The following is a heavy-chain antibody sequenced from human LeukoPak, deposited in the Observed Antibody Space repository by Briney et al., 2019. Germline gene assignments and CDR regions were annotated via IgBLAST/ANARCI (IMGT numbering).Heavy chain of an antibody. V-gene: IGHV3-23*01. CDR1: GVTLGTHA. CDR3: ARNQQLGGHSYYYYGMDV. CDR2: ISFSGDVT. Sequence: PGGSLRLSCSASGVTLGTHAMSWVRQAPGKGLEWVSAISFSGDVTFYADSVKGRFTISRDNSKNTLYLQMNSLRADDTAIYYCARNQQLGGHSYYYYGMDVWGQGTTVTVSS. D-gene: IGHD3-16*01. J-gene: IGHJ6*02.